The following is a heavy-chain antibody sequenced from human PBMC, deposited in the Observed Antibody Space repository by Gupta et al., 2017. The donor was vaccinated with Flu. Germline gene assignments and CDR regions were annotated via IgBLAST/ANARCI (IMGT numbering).Heavy chain of an antibody. CDR3: ARDPPYCSSTSCYRGAFDI. CDR2: ISSSSSYI. V-gene: IGHV3-21*01. Sequence: GLEWVSSISSSSSYIYYADSVKGRFTISRDNAKNSLYLQMNSLRAEDTAVYYCARDPPYCSSTSCYRGAFDIWGQGTMVTVSS. D-gene: IGHD2-2*02. J-gene: IGHJ3*02.